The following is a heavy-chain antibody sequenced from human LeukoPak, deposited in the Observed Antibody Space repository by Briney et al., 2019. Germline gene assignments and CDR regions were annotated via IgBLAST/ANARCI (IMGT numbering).Heavy chain of an antibody. CDR1: GFTFSSYE. CDR3: AELGITMIGGV. J-gene: IGHJ6*04. CDR2: ISSSGSTI. D-gene: IGHD3-10*02. V-gene: IGHV3-48*03. Sequence: GGSVRLSYAASGFTFSSYEMNWVRQASGKGMAWVSYISSSGSTIYYADSVKGRFTISRDSAKNSLYLQMNSLRAEDTAVYYCAELGITMIGGVWGKGTTVTVSS.